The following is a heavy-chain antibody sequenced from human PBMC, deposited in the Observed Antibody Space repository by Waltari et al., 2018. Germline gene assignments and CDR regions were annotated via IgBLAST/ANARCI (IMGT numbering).Heavy chain of an antibody. D-gene: IGHD3-10*01. J-gene: IGHJ4*02. CDR2: IRYDGSNK. V-gene: IGHV3-30*02. Sequence: QVQLVESGGGVVQPGGSLRLSCAASGFTFSSYGMHWVRQAPGKGLEWVAFIRYDGSNKYYADSVKGRFTISRDNSKNTLYLQMNSLRAEDTAVYYCAKVIWRFRERLDYWGQGTLVTVSS. CDR1: GFTFSSYG. CDR3: AKVIWRFRERLDY.